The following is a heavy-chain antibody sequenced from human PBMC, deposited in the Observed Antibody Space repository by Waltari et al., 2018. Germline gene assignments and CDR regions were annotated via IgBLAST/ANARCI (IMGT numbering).Heavy chain of an antibody. CDR3: ARGCLGYCSGSLDY. D-gene: IGHD2-15*01. J-gene: IGHJ4*02. CDR1: GFIFNIYW. Sequence: EVQLVESGGGLVQPGGSLRLSCASSGFIFNIYWMQWVRQAPGKGLVWVSRINADTSGTSYADSVKGRFTISRDNAKNTVYLQMNSLRADDTAIYYCARGCLGYCSGSLDYWGQGTMVTVSS. CDR2: INADTSGT. V-gene: IGHV3-74*01.